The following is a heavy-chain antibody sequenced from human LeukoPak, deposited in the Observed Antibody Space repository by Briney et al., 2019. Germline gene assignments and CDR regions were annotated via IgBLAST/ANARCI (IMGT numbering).Heavy chain of an antibody. Sequence: GGTLRLSCAASGFTFSTYGMSWVRQAPGKGLELVAFIQYDGNNIYYADSVKGRFIISRDNAKDSLYLQMNSLRVEDTAVYYCLRGDRRDYWGQGTLVTVSS. CDR3: LRGDRRDY. CDR2: IQYDGNNI. V-gene: IGHV3-30*02. J-gene: IGHJ4*02. CDR1: GFTFSTYG.